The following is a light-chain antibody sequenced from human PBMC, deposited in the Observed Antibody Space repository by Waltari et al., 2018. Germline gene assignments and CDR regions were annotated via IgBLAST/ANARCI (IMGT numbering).Light chain of an antibody. Sequence: IQMTQSPSTLSASVGDRVTITCRASHTITNWLAWYQQKPGKAPNVLIYDASTLESGVPSRFSGSGSGTEFTLTINSLQPDDFATYYCQQSYTTPQTFGQGTKLEIK. CDR1: HTITNW. CDR2: DAS. J-gene: IGKJ2*01. V-gene: IGKV1-5*01. CDR3: QQSYTTPQT.